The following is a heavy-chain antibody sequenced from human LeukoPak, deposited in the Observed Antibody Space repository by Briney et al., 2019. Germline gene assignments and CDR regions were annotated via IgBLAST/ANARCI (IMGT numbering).Heavy chain of an antibody. Sequence: GESLKISCEGSGYLFTDFWIGWVRQMPGKGLEWIASIYVGDSDTTYSPCFQGQVTISADRSSRAVYLHGSSLKASDTAMYNCARRANMVTTRFFDLWGRGTLVTVSS. V-gene: IGHV5-51*01. J-gene: IGHJ2*01. CDR2: IYVGDSDT. D-gene: IGHD4-17*01. CDR3: ARRANMVTTRFFDL. CDR1: GYLFTDFW.